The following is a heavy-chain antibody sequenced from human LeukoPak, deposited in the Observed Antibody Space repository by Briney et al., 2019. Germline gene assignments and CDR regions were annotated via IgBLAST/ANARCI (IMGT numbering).Heavy chain of an antibody. CDR3: AKDRSYDYYYGMDV. V-gene: IGHV3-9*01. Sequence: GRSLRLSCAAPGFTFDDYAMHWVRQAPGKGLEWVSGISWNSGSIGYADSVKGRFTISRDNAKNSLYLQMNSLRAEDTALYYCAKDRSYDYYYGMDVWGKGTTVTVSS. D-gene: IGHD1-26*01. CDR2: ISWNSGSI. CDR1: GFTFDDYA. J-gene: IGHJ6*04.